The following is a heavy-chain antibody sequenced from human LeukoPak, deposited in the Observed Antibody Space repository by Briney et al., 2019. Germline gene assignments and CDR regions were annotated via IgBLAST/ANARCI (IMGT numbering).Heavy chain of an antibody. CDR1: GGSTSSGEYF. D-gene: IGHD3-22*01. J-gene: IGHJ4*02. CDR3: ARDASGYAADY. Sequence: SETLSLTCSISGGSTSSGEYFWSWIRQPPGKGLEWIGYIYYSGTTYYNPSLKSRVTMSVDTSKNQFSLKLTSVTAADTAVYYCARDASGYAADYWGQGTLVTVSS. CDR2: IYYSGTT. V-gene: IGHV4-30-4*01.